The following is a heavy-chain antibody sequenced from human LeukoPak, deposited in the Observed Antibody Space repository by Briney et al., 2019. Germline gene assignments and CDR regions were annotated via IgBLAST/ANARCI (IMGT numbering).Heavy chain of an antibody. CDR1: GGTFSSYA. Sequence: GASVKVSCKASGGTFSSYAISWVRQAPGQGLEWIGGIIPIFGTANYAQKFQGRVTITADESTSTAYMELSSLRSEDTAVYYCARDKGGNYYGSGLNWFDPWGQGTLVTVSS. CDR2: IIPIFGTA. D-gene: IGHD3-10*01. CDR3: ARDKGGNYYGSGLNWFDP. J-gene: IGHJ5*02. V-gene: IGHV1-69*13.